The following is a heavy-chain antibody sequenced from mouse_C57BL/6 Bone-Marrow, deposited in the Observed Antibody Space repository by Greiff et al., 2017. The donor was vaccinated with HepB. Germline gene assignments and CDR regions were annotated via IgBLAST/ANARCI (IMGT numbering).Heavy chain of an antibody. V-gene: IGHV1-52*01. CDR3: EYVSSSAWFAY. Sequence: VQLQQPGAELVRPGSSVKLSCKASGYTFTSYWMHWVKQRPIQGLEWIGNIDHSDSETHYNQKFKDKATLTVDKYSSTAYMQLSSLTSEASAVYCCEYVSSSAWFAYWGQGTLVTVSA. CDR1: GYTFTSYW. J-gene: IGHJ3*01. CDR2: IDHSDSET. D-gene: IGHD1-1*01.